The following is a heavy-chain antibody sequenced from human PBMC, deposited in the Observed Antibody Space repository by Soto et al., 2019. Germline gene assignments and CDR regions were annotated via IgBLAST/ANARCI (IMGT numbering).Heavy chain of an antibody. V-gene: IGHV3-23*01. D-gene: IGHD1-20*01. CDR2: ISGSGGST. J-gene: IGHJ4*02. CDR1: GFTFSSYA. CDR3: AKVQRFNWNDRFYFDY. Sequence: EVQLLESGGGLVQPGGSLRLSCAASGFTFSSYAMSWVRQAPGKGLEWVSAISGSGGSTYYADSVKGRFTTSRDNSKNTLYLQMNSLRAEDTAVYYCAKVQRFNWNDRFYFDYWGQGTLVTVSS.